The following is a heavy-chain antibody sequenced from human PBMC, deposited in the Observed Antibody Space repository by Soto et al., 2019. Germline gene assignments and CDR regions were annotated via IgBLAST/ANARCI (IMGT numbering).Heavy chain of an antibody. CDR3: ATEQWLAADNWFDP. D-gene: IGHD6-19*01. Sequence: ASVKVSCKASGYTFTSYAMHWVRQAPGQRLEWMGWINAGNGNTKYSQKFQGRVTITRDTSASTAYMELSSLRSEDTAVNYCATEQWLAADNWFDPWGQGTLVTVSS. CDR1: GYTFTSYA. CDR2: INAGNGNT. J-gene: IGHJ5*02. V-gene: IGHV1-3*01.